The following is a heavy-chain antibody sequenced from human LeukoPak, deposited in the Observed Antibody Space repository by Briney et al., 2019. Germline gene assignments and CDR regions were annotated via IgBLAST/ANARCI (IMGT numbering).Heavy chain of an antibody. J-gene: IGHJ4*02. V-gene: IGHV1-18*04. Sequence: ASVKVSCKASGYTFTGYYMHWVRQAPGQGLEWMGWISAYNGNTNYAQKLQGRVTMTTDTSTSTAYMELRSLRSDDTAVYYCARDSRYYDYVWGSYRPYYFDYWGQGTLVTVSS. D-gene: IGHD3-16*02. CDR1: GYTFTGYY. CDR3: ARDSRYYDYVWGSYRPYYFDY. CDR2: ISAYNGNT.